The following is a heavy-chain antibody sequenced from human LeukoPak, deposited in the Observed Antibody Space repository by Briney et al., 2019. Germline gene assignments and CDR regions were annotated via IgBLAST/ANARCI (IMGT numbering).Heavy chain of an antibody. CDR1: GFTFDDYA. CDR2: ISWNSGSI. CDR3: AKDLEDGSSWYGY. V-gene: IGHV3-9*01. J-gene: IGHJ4*02. Sequence: GGSLRLSCAASGFTFDDYAMHWVRQAPGKGPEWVSGISWNSGSIGYADSVKGRFTISRDNAKNSLYLQMNSLRAEDTALYYCAKDLEDGSSWYGYWGQGTLVTVSS. D-gene: IGHD6-13*01.